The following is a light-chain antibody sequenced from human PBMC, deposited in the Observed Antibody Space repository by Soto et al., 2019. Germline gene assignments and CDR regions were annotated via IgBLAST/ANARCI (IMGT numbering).Light chain of an antibody. CDR1: QSVSSSF. J-gene: IGKJ1*01. Sequence: EIVLTQSPGTLSLSPGERATLSCRASQSVSSSFLAWYQQKPGQAPRLLIYGASTRATGIPDRFSGSGSGTDVTLTIRRLEPEDCAVYYFQQYDRSPLTFGQGTKVDSK. CDR2: GAS. V-gene: IGKV3-20*01. CDR3: QQYDRSPLT.